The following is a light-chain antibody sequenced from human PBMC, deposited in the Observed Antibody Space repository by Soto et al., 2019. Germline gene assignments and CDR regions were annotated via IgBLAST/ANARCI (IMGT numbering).Light chain of an antibody. Sequence: EIVLTQSPATLSLSPGKRATLSCRASQSVSSSSLAWYQQKPGQAPRLLIYGASSRATGIPDRFSGSGSGTDFTLTISRLEPEDFAVYYCQQYGSSTGWTFGQGTKVDIK. CDR1: QSVSSSS. CDR3: QQYGSSTGWT. J-gene: IGKJ1*01. CDR2: GAS. V-gene: IGKV3-20*01.